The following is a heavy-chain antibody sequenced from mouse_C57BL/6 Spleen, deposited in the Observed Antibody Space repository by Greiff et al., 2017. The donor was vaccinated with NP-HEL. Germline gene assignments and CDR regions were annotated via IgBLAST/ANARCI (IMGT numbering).Heavy chain of an antibody. CDR3: AREDYGYCDY. V-gene: IGHV5-17*01. J-gene: IGHJ2*01. CDR2: ISSGSSTI. D-gene: IGHD2-4*01. CDR1: GFTFSDYG. Sequence: EVHLVESGGGLVKPGGSLKLSCAASGFTFSDYGMHWVRQAPEKGLEWVAYISSGSSTIYYADTVKGRFTISRANAKNTLFLQMTSLRSEDTAMYYCAREDYGYCDYWGQGTTLTVSS.